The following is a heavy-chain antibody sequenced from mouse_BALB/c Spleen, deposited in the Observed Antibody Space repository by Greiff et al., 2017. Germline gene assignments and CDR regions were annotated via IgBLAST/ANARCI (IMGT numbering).Heavy chain of an antibody. J-gene: IGHJ2*01. V-gene: IGHV7-3*02. Sequence: EVQVVESGGGLVQPGGSLRLSCATSGFTFTDYYMSWVRQPPGKALEWLGFIRNKANGYTTEYSASVKGRFTISRDNSQSILYLQMNTLRAEDSATYYCARGGWDLYFDYWGQGTTLTVSS. CDR3: ARGGWDLYFDY. CDR2: IRNKANGYTT. D-gene: IGHD4-1*01. CDR1: GFTFTDYY.